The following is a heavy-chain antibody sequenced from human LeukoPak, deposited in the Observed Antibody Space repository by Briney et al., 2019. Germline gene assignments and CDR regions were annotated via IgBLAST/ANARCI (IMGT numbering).Heavy chain of an antibody. J-gene: IGHJ6*03. D-gene: IGHD3-22*01. CDR1: GGSISSYY. CDR2: IYYSGST. CDR3: ARARSSNYYDSSGSYYYYYMDV. V-gene: IGHV4-59*01. Sequence: PSETLSLTCTVSGGSISSYYWSWIRQPPGKGLEWIGYIYYSGSTNYNPSLKSRVTISVDTSKNQFSLKLSSVTAADTAVYYCARARSSNYYDSSGSYYYYYMDVWGKGTTVTVSS.